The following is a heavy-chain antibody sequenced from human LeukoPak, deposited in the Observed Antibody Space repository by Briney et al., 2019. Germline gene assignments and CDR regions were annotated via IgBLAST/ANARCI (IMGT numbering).Heavy chain of an antibody. CDR1: GFTFSDYW. V-gene: IGHV3-74*03. Sequence: PGESLRLSCAASGFTFSDYWMHWVRQAPGKGLVWVSRINGDGSGTTYADSVKGRFTISRDNANNFLYLQMNSLRAEDTAVYYCARGRLLRDFDWLLLGVFDMWGQGTMVT. CDR3: ARGRLLRDFDWLLLGVFDM. J-gene: IGHJ3*02. D-gene: IGHD3-9*01. CDR2: INGDGSGT.